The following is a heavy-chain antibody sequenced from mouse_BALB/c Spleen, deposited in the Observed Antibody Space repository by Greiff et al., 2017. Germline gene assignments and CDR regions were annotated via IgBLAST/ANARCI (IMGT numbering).Heavy chain of an antibody. CDR3: VRDGGTGTRGFAY. J-gene: IGHJ3*01. V-gene: IGHV2-9-2*01. Sequence: VQVVESGPGLVAPSQSLSITCTVSGFSLTSYDISWIRQPPGKGLEWLGVIWTGGGTNYNSAFMSRLSISKDNSKSQVFLKMNSLQTDDTAIYYCVRDGGTGTRGFAYWGQGTLVTVSA. CDR1: GFSLTSYD. D-gene: IGHD4-1*01. CDR2: IWTGGGT.